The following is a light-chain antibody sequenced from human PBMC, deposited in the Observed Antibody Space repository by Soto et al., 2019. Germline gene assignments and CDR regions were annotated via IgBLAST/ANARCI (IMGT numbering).Light chain of an antibody. CDR3: QQYFSIPMFT. Sequence: DVVLTQSPDSLALSLGETATITCKTTPRALFSASNKNYIAWYQRRPGQPLKLLFYWASTRASGVPERFSGSGSGTDFTRTISSLQPDDAAIYYCQQYFSIPMFTFAQGTNLQIK. V-gene: IGKV4-1*01. J-gene: IGKJ2*01. CDR2: WAS. CDR1: PRALFSASNKNY.